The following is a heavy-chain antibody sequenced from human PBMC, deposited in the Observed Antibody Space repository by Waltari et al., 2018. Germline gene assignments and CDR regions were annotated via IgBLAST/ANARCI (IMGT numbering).Heavy chain of an antibody. V-gene: IGHV4-61*02. CDR2: IYTSGST. D-gene: IGHD3-22*01. Sequence: QVQLQESGPGLVKPSQTLSLTCTVSGGSISSGSYYWSWIRQPAGRGLGWIGRIYTSGSTNYNPTLKSRVTISVDTSKNQFSLKLSSVTAADTAVYYCARAIVVLRFFDIWGQGTMVTVSS. J-gene: IGHJ3*02. CDR1: GGSISSGSYY. CDR3: ARAIVVLRFFDI.